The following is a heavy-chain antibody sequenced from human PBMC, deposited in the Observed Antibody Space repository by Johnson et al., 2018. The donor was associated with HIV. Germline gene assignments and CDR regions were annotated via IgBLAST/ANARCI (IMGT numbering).Heavy chain of an antibody. J-gene: IGHJ3*02. CDR1: GFTFSSYG. CDR2: ISYDGSNK. V-gene: IGHV3-30*18. CDR3: AKESAFDI. Sequence: QVQLVESGGGVVQPGRSLRLSCAASGFTFSSYGMHWVRQAPGKGLEWVAVISYDGSNKYYAASVKGRFTISRDNSKNTLYLQMNSLRAEDTAVYYCAKESAFDIWGQGTMVTVSS.